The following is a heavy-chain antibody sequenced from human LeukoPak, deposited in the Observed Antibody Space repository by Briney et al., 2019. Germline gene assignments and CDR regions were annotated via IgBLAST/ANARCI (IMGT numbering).Heavy chain of an antibody. J-gene: IGHJ4*02. D-gene: IGHD3-10*01. V-gene: IGHV1-2*02. Sequence: ASVNVSCKPSGYTFTGYYMQWVRQAPGQGREGVGWINPNRCGTNYTQKFQGRVTMSRDRSISPAYMELGRLTSVGPDVYYCARGGSWVGSGFDYWGEGTLVPVSS. CDR2: INPNRCGT. CDR1: GYTFTGYY. CDR3: ARGGSWVGSGFDY.